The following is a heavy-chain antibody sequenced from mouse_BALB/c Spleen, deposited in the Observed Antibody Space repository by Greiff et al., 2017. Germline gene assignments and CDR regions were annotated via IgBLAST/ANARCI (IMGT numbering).Heavy chain of an antibody. CDR3: ARVRSTMITTAFAY. CDR1: GYTFTSYW. D-gene: IGHD2-4*01. V-gene: IGHV1-7*01. J-gene: IGHJ3*01. CDR2: INPSTGYT. Sequence: QVQLKESGAELAKPGASVKMSCKASGYTFTSYWMHWVKQRPGQGLEWIGYINPSTGYTEYNQKFKDKATLTADKSSSTAYMQLSSLTSEDSAVYYCARVRSTMITTAFAYWGQGTLVTVSA.